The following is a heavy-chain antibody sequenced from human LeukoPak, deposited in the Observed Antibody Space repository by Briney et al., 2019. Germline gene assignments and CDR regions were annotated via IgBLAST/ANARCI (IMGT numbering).Heavy chain of an antibody. V-gene: IGHV3-7*01. CDR1: GLTFGSYW. Sequence: GGSLRLSCAASGLTFGSYWMSWVRQAPGKGLQWVANIKLDGSENYYVDSVRGRFTISRDNAKNSVFLQMTSLRVDDTAVYYCARDAEGRRYSPQDYWGQGTLVTVSS. CDR3: ARDAEGRRYSPQDY. CDR2: IKLDGSEN. J-gene: IGHJ4*02. D-gene: IGHD5-18*01.